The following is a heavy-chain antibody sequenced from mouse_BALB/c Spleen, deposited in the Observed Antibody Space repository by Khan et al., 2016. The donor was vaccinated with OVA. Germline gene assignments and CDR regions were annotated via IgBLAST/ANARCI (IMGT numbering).Heavy chain of an antibody. CDR2: ISYSGST. V-gene: IGHV3-2*02. CDR3: ARTARIKY. Sequence: EVELVESGPGLVKPSQSLSLTCTVTGYSITSGYGWNWIRQFPGNKLEWMGYISYSGSTNYNPSLKSRISINRDTSKNQFFLQLNSVTTEDTATYYRARTARIKYWGQGTTLTVSS. CDR1: GYSITSGYG. J-gene: IGHJ2*01. D-gene: IGHD1-2*01.